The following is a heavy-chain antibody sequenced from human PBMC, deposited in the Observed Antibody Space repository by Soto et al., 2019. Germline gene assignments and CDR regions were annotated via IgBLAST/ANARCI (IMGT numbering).Heavy chain of an antibody. CDR1: GYTSTSYG. CDR3: AGSSTVTTIIYFHY. V-gene: IGHV1-18*01. D-gene: IGHD4-17*01. J-gene: IGHJ4*02. Sequence: QVQLVQSGAEVKKPGASVKVSCKASGYTSTSYGISWVRQAPGQGLEWMGWISAYNGNTNYAQKLQGRVTMTTDTSPSTAYMELRSLRSDDTAVYYCAGSSTVTTIIYFHYWGQGTLVTVSS. CDR2: ISAYNGNT.